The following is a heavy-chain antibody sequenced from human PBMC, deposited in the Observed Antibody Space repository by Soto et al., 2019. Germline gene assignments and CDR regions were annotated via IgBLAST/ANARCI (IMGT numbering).Heavy chain of an antibody. D-gene: IGHD3-22*01. J-gene: IGHJ4*02. CDR3: AKAKYYDSTGYLYYFDY. Sequence: GGSLRLSCAASGFTFSSYAMSWVRQAPGRGLEWVSSISGSGGSTYYADSVKGRFTISRDNSKNTLYLQMNSLRAEDTAVYYCAKAKYYDSTGYLYYFDYWGQGTLVTVSS. CDR2: ISGSGGST. V-gene: IGHV3-23*01. CDR1: GFTFSSYA.